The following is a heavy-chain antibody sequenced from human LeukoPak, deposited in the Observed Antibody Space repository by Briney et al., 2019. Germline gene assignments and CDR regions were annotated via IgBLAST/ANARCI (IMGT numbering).Heavy chain of an antibody. CDR3: ARGSGTDY. J-gene: IGHJ4*02. V-gene: IGHV3-48*03. CDR2: ISDSGNTI. Sequence: PGGSLRLSCAASGFTISTHEMNWVRQAPGKGLEWLSYISDSGNTICYADSVKGRFTISRDTAKNSLYLQMNSLRAEDTAIYYCARGSGTDYWGQGTLVTVSS. CDR1: GFTISTHE. D-gene: IGHD1-14*01.